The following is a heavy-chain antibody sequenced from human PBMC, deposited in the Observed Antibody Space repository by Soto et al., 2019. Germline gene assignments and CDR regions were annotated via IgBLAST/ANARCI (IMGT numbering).Heavy chain of an antibody. CDR1: GYTFTNYA. V-gene: IGHV1-3*01. D-gene: IGHD3-22*01. Sequence: QVQLVQSGAEVKKPGASVKVSCKASGYTFTNYAMRWVRQAPGQRLEWMGWINGGNGNTNYAQQIKGRVTMTRDTSASTDYMELRSLISEDTAVSYCTTISCYSYHVYWGQGALGSVST. CDR3: TTISCYSYHVY. CDR2: INGGNGNT. J-gene: IGHJ4*02.